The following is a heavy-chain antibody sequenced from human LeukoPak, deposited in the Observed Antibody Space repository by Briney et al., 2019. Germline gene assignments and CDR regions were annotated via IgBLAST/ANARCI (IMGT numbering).Heavy chain of an antibody. CDR3: ARVNKDSSGWYDGFDY. CDR1: GGSISSSSYY. J-gene: IGHJ4*02. D-gene: IGHD6-19*01. V-gene: IGHV4-39*07. CDR2: IYYSGST. Sequence: SETLSLTCTVSGGSISSSSYYWGWIRQPPGKGLEWIGSIYYSGSTYYNPSLKSRVTISVDTSKNQFSLKLSSVTAADTAVYYCARVNKDSSGWYDGFDYWGQGTLVTVSS.